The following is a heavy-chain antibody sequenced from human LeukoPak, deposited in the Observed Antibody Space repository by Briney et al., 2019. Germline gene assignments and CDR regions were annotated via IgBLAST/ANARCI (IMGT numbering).Heavy chain of an antibody. CDR3: ARGTETGYTGYDWNY. J-gene: IGHJ4*02. V-gene: IGHV4-59*01. Sequence: PSETLSLTCTVSGGSISSYYWMWIRPPPGKGLEWIGYLYDIGSTSYNPSLKSRVTISVDTSSNQFSLMLTSVTAADTAVYYCARGTETGYTGYDWNYWGQGSLVSVSS. CDR2: LYDIGST. CDR1: GGSISSYY. D-gene: IGHD5-12*01.